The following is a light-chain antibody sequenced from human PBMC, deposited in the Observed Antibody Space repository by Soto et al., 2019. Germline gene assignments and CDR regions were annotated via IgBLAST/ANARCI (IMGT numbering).Light chain of an antibody. V-gene: IGKV1-33*01. J-gene: IGKJ4*01. CDR3: LQYYKLPLT. Sequence: DLQMTQSPSSLSASVGDRVTITCQASQDISNYLNWYQQKPGKAPKLLIFDASNLETGVPSRFSGSGTGTEFSFTIISLQPEDIATYYCLQYYKLPLTLGGGTKVEI. CDR1: QDISNY. CDR2: DAS.